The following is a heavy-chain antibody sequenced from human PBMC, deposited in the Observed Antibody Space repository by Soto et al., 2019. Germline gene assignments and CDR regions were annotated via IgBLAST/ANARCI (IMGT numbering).Heavy chain of an antibody. Sequence: SVKVSCRASGGTFSSYAISWVRQAPGQGLEWMGGIIPIFGTANYAQKFQGRVTITADESTSTAYMELSSLRSEDTAVYYCASRYSSSSGYYYGMDVWGQGTTVTVSS. CDR3: ASRYSSSSGYYYGMDV. V-gene: IGHV1-69*13. CDR2: IIPIFGTA. J-gene: IGHJ6*02. D-gene: IGHD6-6*01. CDR1: GGTFSSYA.